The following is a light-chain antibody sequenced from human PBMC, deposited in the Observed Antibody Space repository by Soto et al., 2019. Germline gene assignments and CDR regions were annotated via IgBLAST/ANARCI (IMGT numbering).Light chain of an antibody. Sequence: EIVLTQSPATLSLSPGERATLSCRASQSFSSYLAWYQQKPGQAPRLLIYDASNRSTGIPARFSGSGSGSDFTLTISSLATEDFAVYYCQSGVTFGQGTRLEIK. CDR1: QSFSSY. V-gene: IGKV3-11*01. CDR3: QSGVT. CDR2: DAS. J-gene: IGKJ5*01.